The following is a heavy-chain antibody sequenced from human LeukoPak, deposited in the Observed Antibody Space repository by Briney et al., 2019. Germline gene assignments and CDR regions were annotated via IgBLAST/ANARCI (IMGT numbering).Heavy chain of an antibody. D-gene: IGHD3-3*01. V-gene: IGHV1-18*01. Sequence: ASVKVSCKASGYTFTSYGISWVRQAPGQGLEWMGWISAYNGNTNYAQKLQGRVTMTTDTSTSTAYMELRSLRSDDTAVHYCARTPVNYYDFWSGYRFDYWGQGTLVTVSS. J-gene: IGHJ4*02. CDR3: ARTPVNYYDFWSGYRFDY. CDR1: GYTFTSYG. CDR2: ISAYNGNT.